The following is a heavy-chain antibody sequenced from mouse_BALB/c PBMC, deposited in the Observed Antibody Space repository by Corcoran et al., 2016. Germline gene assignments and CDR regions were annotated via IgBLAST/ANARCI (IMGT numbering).Heavy chain of an antibody. V-gene: IGHV14-3*02. CDR1: GFNIKDTY. J-gene: IGHJ1*01. CDR2: IDPANGNT. Sequence: EVQLQQSGAELVKPGASVKLSCTASGFNIKDTYMHWVKQRPEQGLEWIGRIDPANGNTKYGPKFQGKATITADTSSNTAYLQLSSLTSEDTAVYYCANCDWYFDVWGAGTTVTVSS. CDR3: ANCDWYFDV.